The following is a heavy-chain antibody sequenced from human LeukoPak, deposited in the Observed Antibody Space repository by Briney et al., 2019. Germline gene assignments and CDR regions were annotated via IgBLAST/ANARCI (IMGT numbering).Heavy chain of an antibody. Sequence: ASVKVSCKASGYTFTSYGISWVRQAPGQGLEWMGWISAYNGNTNYAQKFQGRVTMTTDTSTSTSYMELRSLRSDDTAVYYCARDNRYYDYVWGSYLYFDYWGQGTLVTVSS. CDR3: ARDNRYYDYVWGSYLYFDY. CDR2: ISAYNGNT. V-gene: IGHV1-18*01. D-gene: IGHD3-16*02. CDR1: GYTFTSYG. J-gene: IGHJ4*02.